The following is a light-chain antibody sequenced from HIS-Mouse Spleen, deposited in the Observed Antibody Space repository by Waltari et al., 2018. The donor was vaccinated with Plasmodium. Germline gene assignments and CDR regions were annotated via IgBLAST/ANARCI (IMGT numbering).Light chain of an antibody. V-gene: IGLV2-8*01. J-gene: IGLJ1*01. CDR1: SSDVGGYNY. CDR2: EVS. CDR3: SSYAGSNNFCV. Sequence: QSALTQPPSASGSPGQSVTISCTGTSSDVGGYNYVSWYQQHPGKAPKLMSYEVSKRPSGVPGRFSGAKSGNTGSLTVSGLQAEDEADYYCSSYAGSNNFCVFGTGTKVTVL.